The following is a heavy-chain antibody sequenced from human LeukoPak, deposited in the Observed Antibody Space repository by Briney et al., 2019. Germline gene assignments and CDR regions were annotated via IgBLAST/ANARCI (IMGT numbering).Heavy chain of an antibody. CDR1: GGSISSYY. V-gene: IGHV4-59*08. CDR2: IYYSGST. Sequence: SETLSLTCTVSGGSISSYYWSWIRQPPGKGLEWIGYIYYSGSTNYNPSLKSRVTISVDTSKNQFSLKLSSVTAADTAVYYCARGGGYSYGFYYYYGMDVWGQGTTVTVSS. D-gene: IGHD5-18*01. J-gene: IGHJ6*02. CDR3: ARGGGYSYGFYYYYGMDV.